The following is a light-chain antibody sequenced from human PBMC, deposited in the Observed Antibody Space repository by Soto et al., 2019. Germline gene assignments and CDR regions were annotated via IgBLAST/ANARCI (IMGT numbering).Light chain of an antibody. V-gene: IGLV1-36*01. CDR1: SSNIGNNA. CDR2: YDD. Sequence: QSVLTQPPSVSEAPRQRVTISCSGSSSNIGNNAVNWYQQLPGKAPKLLIYYDDLLPSGVSDRFSGSKSGTSASLAISGHQSEDEADYYCAAWDDSLMGVVFGGGTKLTVL. CDR3: AAWDDSLMGVV. J-gene: IGLJ2*01.